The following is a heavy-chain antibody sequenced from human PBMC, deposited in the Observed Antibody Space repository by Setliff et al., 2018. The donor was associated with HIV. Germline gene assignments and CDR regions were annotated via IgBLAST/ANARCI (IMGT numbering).Heavy chain of an antibody. CDR1: DDSISSGANY. Sequence: SETLSLTCSVSDDSISSGANYWSWIRQPAGQRLEWIGRIYASGSTNYNPSLKSRITISLETSRNQFSLRVTSVTATDTAVYYCTRQSPVAGSGAFDIWGQGTMVTVSS. D-gene: IGHD6-19*01. J-gene: IGHJ3*02. V-gene: IGHV4-61*02. CDR2: IYASGST. CDR3: TRQSPVAGSGAFDI.